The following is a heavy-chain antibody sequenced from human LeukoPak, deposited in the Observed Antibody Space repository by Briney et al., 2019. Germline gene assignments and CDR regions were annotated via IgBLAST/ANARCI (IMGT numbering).Heavy chain of an antibody. CDR3: ARDWCGECAFDI. CDR2: ISYDGSNK. J-gene: IGHJ3*02. Sequence: PGGSLRLSCAASGFTFSSYAMHWVRQAPGKGLEWVAVISYDGSNKYYADSVKGRFTISRDNSKNTLYLQMNSLRAEDTAVYYCARDWCGECAFDIWGQGTMVTVSS. CDR1: GFTFSSYA. D-gene: IGHD3-10*01. V-gene: IGHV3-30*04.